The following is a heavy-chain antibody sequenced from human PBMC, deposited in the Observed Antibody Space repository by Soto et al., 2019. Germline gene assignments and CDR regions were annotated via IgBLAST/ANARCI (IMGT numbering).Heavy chain of an antibody. Sequence: PSETLSLTCTVSGGSISSGGYYWSWIRQHPGKGLEWIGYIYYSGSTYYNPSLKSRVTISVDTSKNQFSLKLSSVTAADTAVYYCARVTAVAGFTIDYWGQGTLVTVSS. CDR3: ARVTAVAGFTIDY. D-gene: IGHD6-19*01. CDR2: IYYSGST. CDR1: GGSISSGGYY. J-gene: IGHJ4*02. V-gene: IGHV4-31*03.